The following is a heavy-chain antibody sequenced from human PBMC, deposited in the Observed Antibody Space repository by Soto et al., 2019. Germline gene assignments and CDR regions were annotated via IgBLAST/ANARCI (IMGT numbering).Heavy chain of an antibody. CDR1: GGSISSGGYS. CDR3: ARDRSLGAVGYFDL. CDR2: IYHSGST. J-gene: IGHJ2*01. Sequence: QLQLQESGSGLVKPSQTLSLTCAVSGGSISSGGYSWSWIRQPPGKGLEWIGYIYHSGSTYYNPSLKSRVTISVDRSKNQFSLKLSSVTAADTAVYYCARDRSLGAVGYFDLWGRGTLVTVSS. D-gene: IGHD1-26*01. V-gene: IGHV4-30-2*01.